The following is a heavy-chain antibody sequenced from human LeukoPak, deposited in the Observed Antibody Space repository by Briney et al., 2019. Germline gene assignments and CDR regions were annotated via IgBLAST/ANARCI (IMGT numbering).Heavy chain of an antibody. Sequence: GSLRLSCAASGFAFSDYYMSWIRQPPGKGLEWIGEINHSGSTNYNPSLKSRVTISVDTSKNQFSLKLSSVTAADTAVYYCASQNYYDSSGYYYRSGEGNYFDYWGQGTLVTVSS. D-gene: IGHD3-22*01. CDR1: GFAFSDYY. V-gene: IGHV4-34*01. J-gene: IGHJ4*02. CDR3: ASQNYYDSSGYYYRSGEGNYFDY. CDR2: INHSGST.